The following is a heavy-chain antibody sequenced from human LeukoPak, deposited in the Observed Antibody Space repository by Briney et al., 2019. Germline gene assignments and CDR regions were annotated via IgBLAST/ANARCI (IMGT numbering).Heavy chain of an antibody. J-gene: IGHJ3*02. V-gene: IGHV3-21*01. CDR3: ARGGGSYYSTHDAFDI. D-gene: IGHD1-26*01. Sequence: GGSLRLSCAASGFTFSSYSINWVRQAPGKGLEWVSSINCNSSYIYYADSVKGRFTISRDNAKNSLYLQMNRLRAEYTAVYVCARGGGSYYSTHDAFDIWGQGTMVTVSS. CDR1: GFTFSSYS. CDR2: INCNSSYI.